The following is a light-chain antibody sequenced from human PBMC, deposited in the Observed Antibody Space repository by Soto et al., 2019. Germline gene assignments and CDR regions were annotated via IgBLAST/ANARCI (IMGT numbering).Light chain of an antibody. CDR1: QGVSIN. CDR2: GAS. Sequence: EIVMTQSPATLSMSPGEGATLSCRASQGVSINLAWYQQKPGQAPRLLIYGASTRATGIPARFSGSGSGTEFTLTISSLQSEDFAVYYCQQYNDWPRAFGQGTRLEIK. CDR3: QQYNDWPRA. J-gene: IGKJ5*01. V-gene: IGKV3-15*01.